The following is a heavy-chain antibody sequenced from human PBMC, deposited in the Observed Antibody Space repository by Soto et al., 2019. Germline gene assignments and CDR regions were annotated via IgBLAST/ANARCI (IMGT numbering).Heavy chain of an antibody. CDR1: GGSISSGGYY. CDR2: IYYSGST. D-gene: IGHD3-10*01. J-gene: IGHJ5*02. CDR3: VRGFSYYYGSGSYSNWFDP. V-gene: IGHV4-31*03. Sequence: PSETLSLTCTVSGGSISSGGYYWSWIRQHPGKGLEWIGYIYYSGSTYYNPSLKSRVTISVDTSKNQFSLKLSSVTAADTAVYYCVRGFSYYYGSGSYSNWFDPWGQGTLVTVSS.